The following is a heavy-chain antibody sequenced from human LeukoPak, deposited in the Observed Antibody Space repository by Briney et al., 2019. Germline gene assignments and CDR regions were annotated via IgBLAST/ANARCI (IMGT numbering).Heavy chain of an antibody. J-gene: IGHJ4*02. CDR1: GGSISSGGYS. D-gene: IGHD3-10*01. V-gene: IGHV4-30-2*01. Sequence: PSETLSLTCAVSGGSISSGGYSWSWIRQPPGKGLEWIGYIYHSGSTYYNPSLKSRVTISVDRSKNQFSLKLSSVTAADTAAYYCASYMVRGVRAFDYWGQGTLVTVSS. CDR2: IYHSGST. CDR3: ASYMVRGVRAFDY.